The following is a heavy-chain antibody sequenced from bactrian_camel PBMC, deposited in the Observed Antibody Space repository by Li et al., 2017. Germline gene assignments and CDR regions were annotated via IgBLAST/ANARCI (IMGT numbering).Heavy chain of an antibody. CDR1: GYTTNRYC. V-gene: IGHV3S26*01. J-gene: IGHJ6*01. D-gene: IGHD6*01. CDR3: AVEDGGGAWCFRSGGGPEDFGV. CDR2: MDSRGNR. Sequence: VQLVESGGGLVQPGGSLTLSCAASGYTTNRYCMAWFRQAPGKEREGVATMDSRGNRWFADLKGRFTISQDTAKNTAYLQMNSLKPEDTAMYYRAVEDGGGAWCFRSGGGPEDFGVWGQGTQVTVS.